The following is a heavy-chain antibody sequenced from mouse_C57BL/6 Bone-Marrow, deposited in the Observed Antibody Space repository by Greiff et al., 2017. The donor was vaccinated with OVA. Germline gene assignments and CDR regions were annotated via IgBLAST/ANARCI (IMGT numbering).Heavy chain of an antibody. J-gene: IGHJ1*03. CDR1: GYSITSDY. Sequence: EVKLQESGPGLAKPSQTLSLTCSVTGYSITSDYWNWIRKFPGNKLEYMGYISYSGSTYYNPSLKSRISITRDTSKNQYYLQLNAVTTEDTATYYSARSRDYYCSSHWYFDVWGTGTTVTVSS. D-gene: IGHD1-1*01. V-gene: IGHV3-8*01. CDR2: ISYSGST. CDR3: ARSRDYYCSSHWYFDV.